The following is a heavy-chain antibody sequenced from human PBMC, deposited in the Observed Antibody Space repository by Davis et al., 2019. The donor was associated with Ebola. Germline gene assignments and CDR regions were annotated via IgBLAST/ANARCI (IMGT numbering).Heavy chain of an antibody. D-gene: IGHD6-6*01. CDR1: GYTFTSYY. Sequence: ASVKVSCKASGYTFTSYYMHWVRQAPGQGLEWMGIINPSGGSTSYAQKFQGRVTMTRNTSISTAYMELSSLRSEDTAVYYCEGRIAARSNWLHPWGQGTLVTVSS. J-gene: IGHJ5*02. CDR2: INPSGGST. CDR3: EGRIAARSNWLHP. V-gene: IGHV1-46*01.